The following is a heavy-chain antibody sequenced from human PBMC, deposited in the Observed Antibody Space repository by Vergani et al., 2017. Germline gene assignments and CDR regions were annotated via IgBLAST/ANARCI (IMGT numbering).Heavy chain of an antibody. CDR1: GGSISSGSYY. D-gene: IGHD1-26*01. V-gene: IGHV4-61*02. CDR2: IYTSGST. J-gene: IGHJ5*02. Sequence: QVQLQESGPGLVKPSQTLSLTCTVSGGSISSGSYYWSWIRQPAGKGLEWIGRIYTSGSTNYNPSLKSRVTISVDTSKNQFSLKLSSVTAADTAVYYCAREAAWGLRFFGFDPWGQGTLVTVSS. CDR3: AREAAWGLRFFGFDP.